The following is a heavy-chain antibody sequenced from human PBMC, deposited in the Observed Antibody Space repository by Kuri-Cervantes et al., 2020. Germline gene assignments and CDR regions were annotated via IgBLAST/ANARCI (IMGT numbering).Heavy chain of an antibody. CDR1: GFTFSSYG. CDR3: AKVGAYDYVWGSYFDY. D-gene: IGHD3-16*01. J-gene: IGHJ4*02. Sequence: GESLKISCAASGFTFSSYGMHWVRQAPGKGLEWVANIKQDGSEKYYVDSVKGRFTISRDNAKNSLYLQMNSLRAEDTALYYCAKVGAYDYVWGSYFDYWGQGTLVTVSS. V-gene: IGHV3-7*05. CDR2: IKQDGSEK.